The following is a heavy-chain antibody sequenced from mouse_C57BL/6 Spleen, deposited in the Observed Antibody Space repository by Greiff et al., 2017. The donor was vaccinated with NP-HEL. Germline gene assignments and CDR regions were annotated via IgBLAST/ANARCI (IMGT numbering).Heavy chain of an antibody. CDR1: GFTFSSYA. CDR3: AGGVYDGYYY. J-gene: IGHJ2*01. Sequence: EVKLMESGGGLVKPGGSLKLSCAASGFTFSSYAMSWVRQTPEKRLEWVATISDGGSYTYYPDNVKGRFTISRDNAKNNLYLQMSHLKSEDTAMYYCAGGVYDGYYYWGQGTTLTVSS. D-gene: IGHD2-3*01. V-gene: IGHV5-4*03. CDR2: ISDGGSYT.